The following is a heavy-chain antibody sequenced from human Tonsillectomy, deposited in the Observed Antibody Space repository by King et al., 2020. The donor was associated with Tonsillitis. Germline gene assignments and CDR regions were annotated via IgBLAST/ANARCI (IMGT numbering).Heavy chain of an antibody. CDR1: GFTFSIYS. CDR3: ARDPSYMVRGVIAAFDI. CDR2: ISSSIITI. Sequence: VQLVESGGGLVQPGGSLRLSCAASGFTFSIYSMNWVRQTPGKGLEWVSYISSSIITIYYADSVKGRFTISRDNAKNSLDLQMNSLRAEDTAVYYCARDPSYMVRGVIAAFDIWGQGTMVTVSS. V-gene: IGHV3-48*01. D-gene: IGHD3-10*01. J-gene: IGHJ3*02.